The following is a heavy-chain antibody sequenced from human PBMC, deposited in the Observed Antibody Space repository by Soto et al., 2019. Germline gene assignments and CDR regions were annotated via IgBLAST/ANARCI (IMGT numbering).Heavy chain of an antibody. CDR1: GGTFSSYS. J-gene: IGHJ4*02. CDR3: ARDGGRHSGGIDY. Sequence: QVQLVQSGAEVKKPGSSVKVSCKASGGTFSSYSINCVRQAPGQGLEWMGEIIPIFGTANYAQKFQGRVTITADESTSTAYMELSSLRSEDADVYYGARDGGRHSGGIDYWGQGTLVTVYS. D-gene: IGHD1-26*01. V-gene: IGHV1-69*01. CDR2: IIPIFGTA.